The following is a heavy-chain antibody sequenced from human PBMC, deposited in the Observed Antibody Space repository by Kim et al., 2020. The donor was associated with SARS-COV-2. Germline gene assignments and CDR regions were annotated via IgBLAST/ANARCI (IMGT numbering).Heavy chain of an antibody. Sequence: SETLYLTCTVSGGSISSYYWSWIRQPPGKGLEWIGYIYYSGSTNYNPSLKSRVTISVDTSKNQFSLKLSSVTAADTAVYYCARDRSYYYDSRNLYGMDVWGQGTTVTVSS. D-gene: IGHD3-22*01. V-gene: IGHV4-59*01. CDR1: GGSISSYY. CDR3: ARDRSYYYDSRNLYGMDV. CDR2: IYYSGST. J-gene: IGHJ6*02.